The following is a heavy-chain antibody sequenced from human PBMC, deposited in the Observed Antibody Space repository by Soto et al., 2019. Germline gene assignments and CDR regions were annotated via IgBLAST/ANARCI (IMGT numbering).Heavy chain of an antibody. D-gene: IGHD2-8*01. V-gene: IGHV4-39*01. CDR3: ARANPVPISDY. CDR1: GGSISSSSYY. J-gene: IGHJ4*02. Sequence: TSETLSLTCTVSGGSISSSSYYWGWIRQPPGKGLEWIGSIYYSGSTYYSPSLKSRVTISVDTSKNQFSLRLNSVTVADTAVYYCARANPVPISDYWGQGTLVTVSS. CDR2: IYYSGST.